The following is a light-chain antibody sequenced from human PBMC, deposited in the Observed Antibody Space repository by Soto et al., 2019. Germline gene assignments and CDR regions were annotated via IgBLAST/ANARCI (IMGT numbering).Light chain of an antibody. J-gene: IGKJ1*01. CDR3: QQYYNWPRGT. CDR2: GAS. V-gene: IGKV3-15*01. Sequence: EMVMTQSPATLSVSPGERATLSCRASQSVSNNLAWYQQKPGQAPRLLIYGASTRATGIPARFSGSGSGTEFTLTISSLQSEDFAVYYCQQYYNWPRGTFGQGTKVEIK. CDR1: QSVSNN.